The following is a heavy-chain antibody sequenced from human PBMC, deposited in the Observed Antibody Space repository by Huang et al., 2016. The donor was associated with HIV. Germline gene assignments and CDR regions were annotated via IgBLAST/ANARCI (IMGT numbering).Heavy chain of an antibody. J-gene: IGHJ6*02. CDR1: GASFNTYY. Sequence: QVRLEQWGQGLLKPSAPLSLTCAVYGASFNTYYWSWVRQSPAQGLEWIGEIKPGGSTKTNPSRKSRGTRTVDTSKNQFYLKCRAMTAADEAIYYGARRPTPSYYETGSLSPGEEDFFYYKLDVWGQGTPVSVSS. CDR3: ARRPTPSYYETGSLSPGEEDFFYYKLDV. V-gene: IGHV4-34*02. D-gene: IGHD3-16*01. CDR2: IKPGGST.